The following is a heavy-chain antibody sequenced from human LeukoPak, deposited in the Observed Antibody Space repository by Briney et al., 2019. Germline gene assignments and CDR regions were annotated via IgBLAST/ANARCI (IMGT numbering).Heavy chain of an antibody. CDR2: ISYDGSNK. CDR1: GFTFSGYA. D-gene: IGHD3-10*01. Sequence: GGSLRLSCAASGFTFSGYAMHWVRQAPGKGLEWVAVISYDGSNKYYADSEKGRFTISRDNSKNTLYLQMNSLRAEDTAVYYCARARPMVRGVINRYGMDVWGKGTTVTVSS. V-gene: IGHV3-30*04. J-gene: IGHJ6*04. CDR3: ARARPMVRGVINRYGMDV.